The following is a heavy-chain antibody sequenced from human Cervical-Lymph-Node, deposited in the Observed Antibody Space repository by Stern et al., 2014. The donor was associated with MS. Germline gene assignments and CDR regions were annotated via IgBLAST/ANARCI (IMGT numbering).Heavy chain of an antibody. CDR3: ARSQNGRLRHYYFDS. D-gene: IGHD2-8*01. CDR2: IHYTGIT. J-gene: IGHJ4*02. CDR1: GGSISSCAYY. Sequence: QVQLQESGPRLVKPSQTLSLTCTVSGGSISSCAYYWSWIRQHPEKGLDWIGYIHYTGITYDNPALKSRLTISIDTSKNQFSLKLSSVTAADTAIYYCARSQNGRLRHYYFDSWGQGTLVTVSS. V-gene: IGHV4-31*03.